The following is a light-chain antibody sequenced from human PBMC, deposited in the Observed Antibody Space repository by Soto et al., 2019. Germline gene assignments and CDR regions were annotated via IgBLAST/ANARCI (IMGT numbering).Light chain of an antibody. V-gene: IGKV1-33*01. Sequence: DIQMTQSPSSLSASVGDRVTITCQASQVISNYLNWYQQKPGKAPKLLIYDASNLETGVPSRFSGSGTGTYFTFTISSLQPEDIATYYCQQYDNRPLTFGGGTKVEIK. CDR1: QVISNY. CDR3: QQYDNRPLT. J-gene: IGKJ4*01. CDR2: DAS.